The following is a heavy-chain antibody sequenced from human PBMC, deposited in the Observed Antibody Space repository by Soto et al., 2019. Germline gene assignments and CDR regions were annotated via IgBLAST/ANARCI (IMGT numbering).Heavy chain of an antibody. CDR3: ARVRVIRGVIPSQFGI. D-gene: IGHD3-16*02. Sequence: SVKVSCKASGGTFNSYGISWVRQAPGQGLDWMGVIIPLYGTVNYAQKFQGRVSMTADKSTSTAYMDLSSLRSDDTAVYYCARVRVIRGVIPSQFGIWGQGTLVTVSS. J-gene: IGHJ4*02. CDR1: GGTFNSYG. V-gene: IGHV1-69*06. CDR2: IIPLYGTV.